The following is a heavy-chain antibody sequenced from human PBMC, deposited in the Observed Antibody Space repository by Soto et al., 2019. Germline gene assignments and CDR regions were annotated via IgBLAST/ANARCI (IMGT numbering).Heavy chain of an antibody. V-gene: IGHV4-39*01. CDR3: ARTEGRRISSWYK. CDR1: GGSISSSSYY. D-gene: IGHD6-13*01. Sequence: QLQLQESGPGLVKPSETLSLTCTVSGGSISSSSYYWGWIRQPPGKGLEWIGSIYYSGTTYYNPSLKSRVTISVDTSKNQFSLKLSSVTAADTAVYYCARTEGRRISSWYKWGQGTLVTVSS. J-gene: IGHJ4*02. CDR2: IYYSGTT.